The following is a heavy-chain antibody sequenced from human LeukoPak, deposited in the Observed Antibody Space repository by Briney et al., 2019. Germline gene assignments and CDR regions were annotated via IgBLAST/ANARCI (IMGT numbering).Heavy chain of an antibody. Sequence: ASVKVSCKASGYTFTGYYMHWVRQAPGQGLEWMGWINPNSGGTNYAQKFQGRVTMTRDTSISTAYMELSRRRSDDTAVYYCAREYGSGSAQDYWGQGTLVTVSS. J-gene: IGHJ4*02. CDR1: GYTFTGYY. CDR3: AREYGSGSAQDY. D-gene: IGHD3-10*01. CDR2: INPNSGGT. V-gene: IGHV1-2*02.